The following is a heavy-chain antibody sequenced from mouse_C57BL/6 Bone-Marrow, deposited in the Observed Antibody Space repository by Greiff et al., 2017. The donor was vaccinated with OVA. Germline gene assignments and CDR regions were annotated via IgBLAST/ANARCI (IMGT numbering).Heavy chain of an antibody. Sequence: LQQSGAELVRPGSSVKLSCKDSYFAFMASAMHWVKQRPGHDLEWIGSFTMYSDATEYSENFKGKATLTANTSSSTAYMELSSLTSEDSAVYYCAEGSYGSSLAWFAYWGQGTLVTVSA. D-gene: IGHD1-1*01. J-gene: IGHJ3*01. CDR2: FTMYSDAT. CDR1: YFAFMASA. V-gene: IGHV1-49*01. CDR3: AEGSYGSSLAWFAY.